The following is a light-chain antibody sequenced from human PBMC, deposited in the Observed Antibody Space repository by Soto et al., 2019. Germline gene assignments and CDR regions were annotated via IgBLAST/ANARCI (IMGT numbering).Light chain of an antibody. CDR1: SSNIGAGYD. J-gene: IGLJ2*01. CDR2: GNS. Sequence: QSVLTQPPSVSGAPGQRVTISCTGSSSNIGAGYDVHWYQQLPGTAPKLLIYGNSNRPSGVPDRFSGSKYGPTASLAITGLQAEDEADYYCQSYDSSLSVVFGGGTKLTVL. CDR3: QSYDSSLSVV. V-gene: IGLV1-40*01.